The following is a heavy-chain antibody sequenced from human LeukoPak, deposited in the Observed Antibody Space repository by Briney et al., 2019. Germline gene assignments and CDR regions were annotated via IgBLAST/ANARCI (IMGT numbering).Heavy chain of an antibody. J-gene: IGHJ4*02. D-gene: IGHD3-16*01. CDR2: INSDGRST. V-gene: IGHV3-74*01. CDR1: GFTFSSYW. Sequence: GGSLRLCCAASGFTFSSYWMHWVRQAPGKGLVGVSRINSDGRSTNYADSVKGRFTISRDNAKNTLYLQMNSLRAEDTAVYYCARVRWGGLYYFDYWGQGTLVTVSS. CDR3: ARVRWGGLYYFDY.